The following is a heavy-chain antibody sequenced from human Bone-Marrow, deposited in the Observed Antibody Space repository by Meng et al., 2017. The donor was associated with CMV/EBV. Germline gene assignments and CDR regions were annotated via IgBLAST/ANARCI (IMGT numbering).Heavy chain of an antibody. CDR3: EAGATTGDY. V-gene: IGHV3-7*01. CDR1: GFTFSSYW. D-gene: IGHD1-26*01. CDR2: IKQDGSKK. Sequence: ETLSLTCAASGFTFSSYWMSWVRQAPGKGLEWVANIKQDGSKKYYVDSVKGRFTISRDNAKNSLYLQMNSLRAEDTAVYYCEAGATTGDYWGQGTLVTVSS. J-gene: IGHJ4*02.